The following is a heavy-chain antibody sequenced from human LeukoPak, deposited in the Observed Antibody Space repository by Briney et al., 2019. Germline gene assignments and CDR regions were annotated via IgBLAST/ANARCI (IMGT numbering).Heavy chain of an antibody. CDR1: GFTFSSNG. CDR3: AKDKCSSTSCYNAFDI. J-gene: IGHJ3*02. CDR2: IRYDGSNK. D-gene: IGHD2-2*02. Sequence: GGSLRLSCAASGFTFSSNGMHWVRQAPGKGLEWVAFIRYDGSNKYYADSVKGRFTISRDNSKNTLYLQMNSLRAEDTAVYYCAKDKCSSTSCYNAFDIWGQGTMVTVSS. V-gene: IGHV3-30*02.